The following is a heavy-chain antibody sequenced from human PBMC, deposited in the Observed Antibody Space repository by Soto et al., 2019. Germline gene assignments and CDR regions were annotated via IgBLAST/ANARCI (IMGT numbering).Heavy chain of an antibody. CDR2: ISYDGSNK. V-gene: IGHV3-30-3*01. D-gene: IGHD3-22*01. CDR1: GFTFSSYA. J-gene: IGHJ4*02. Sequence: QVQLVESGGGVVQPGRSLRLPCAASGFTFSSYAMHWVRQAPGKGLEWVAVISYDGSNKYYADSVKGRFTTSRDNSQNSLYLQMNCLRAEDTAVYYCTTFLELELDGSGHITNVWGQGTLVTVSS. CDR3: TTFLELELDGSGHITNV.